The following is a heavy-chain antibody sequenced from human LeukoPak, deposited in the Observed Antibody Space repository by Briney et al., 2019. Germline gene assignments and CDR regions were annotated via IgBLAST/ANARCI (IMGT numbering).Heavy chain of an antibody. D-gene: IGHD1-26*01. Sequence: GGSLRLSCAASGFTVSSNYMSWVRQAPGKGLEWVSVIYSGGSTYYADSVKGRFTVSRDNSKNTLYLQMNSLRAEDTAVYYCARMWVYYFDYWGQGTLVTVSS. J-gene: IGHJ4*02. V-gene: IGHV3-66*01. CDR3: ARMWVYYFDY. CDR1: GFTVSSNY. CDR2: IYSGGST.